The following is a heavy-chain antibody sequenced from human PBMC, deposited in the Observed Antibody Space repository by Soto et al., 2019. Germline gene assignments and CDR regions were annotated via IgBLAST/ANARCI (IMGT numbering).Heavy chain of an antibody. Sequence: GASVKVSCKASGYTFTGYYMHWVRQAPGQGLEWMGWINPNSGGTNYAQKFQGWVTMTRDTSTSTAYMELSRLRSDDTAVYYCARDASIAAARARFDPWGQGTLVTVSS. J-gene: IGHJ5*02. CDR3: ARDASIAAARARFDP. V-gene: IGHV1-2*04. CDR1: GYTFTGYY. D-gene: IGHD6-13*01. CDR2: INPNSGGT.